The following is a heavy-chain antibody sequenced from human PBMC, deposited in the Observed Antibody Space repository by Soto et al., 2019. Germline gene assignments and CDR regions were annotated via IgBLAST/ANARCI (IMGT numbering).Heavy chain of an antibody. CDR3: AKFCDYDAFDI. Sequence: QVQLVESGGGVVQPGRSLRLSCAASGFTFSSYGMHWVRQAPGKGLEWVAVISYDGSNKYYADSVKGRFTISRDNSKNTLYLQMNSLRAEDTAVYYCAKFCDYDAFDIWGQGTMVTVSS. V-gene: IGHV3-30*18. D-gene: IGHD5-12*01. CDR1: GFTFSSYG. J-gene: IGHJ3*02. CDR2: ISYDGSNK.